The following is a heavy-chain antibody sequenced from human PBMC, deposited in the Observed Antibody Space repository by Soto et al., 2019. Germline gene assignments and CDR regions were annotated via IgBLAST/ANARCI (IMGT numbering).Heavy chain of an antibody. J-gene: IGHJ6*02. CDR2: MNPNSGNT. V-gene: IGHV1-8*01. Sequence: ASVKVSCKASGYTFTSYDINWVRQATGQGLEWMGWMNPNSGNTGYAQKFQGRVTMTRNTSISTAYMELSSLRSEDTAVYYCARGRGWLLYYYYGRDVWGQGTTVTVSS. D-gene: IGHD3-3*01. CDR1: GYTFTSYD. CDR3: ARGRGWLLYYYYGRDV.